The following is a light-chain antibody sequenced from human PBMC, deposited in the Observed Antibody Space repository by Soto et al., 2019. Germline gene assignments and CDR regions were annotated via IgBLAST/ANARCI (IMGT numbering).Light chain of an antibody. J-gene: IGKJ1*01. CDR3: QQRSNWPPAWT. V-gene: IGKV3-11*01. CDR2: DAS. CDR1: QSVSSC. Sequence: EIVLTQSPATLSLSPGERATLSCRASQSVSSCLAWYQQKPGQAPSLLIYDASNRATGIPARFSGSGSGTDFTLTISSLEPEDFAVYYCQQRSNWPPAWTFGQGTKVEIK.